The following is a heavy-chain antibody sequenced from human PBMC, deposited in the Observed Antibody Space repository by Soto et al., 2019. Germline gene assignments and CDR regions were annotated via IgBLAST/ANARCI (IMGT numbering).Heavy chain of an antibody. CDR2: IYYSGST. D-gene: IGHD2-21*01. J-gene: IGHJ5*02. Sequence: QVQLQESGPGLVKPSQTLSLTCTVSGGSISGGAYYCSWIRHHPGKRLEWIGYIYYSGSTYYNPSLKSRVAISVDTSKNQFSLKLTSVTAADTAVYYCATSVLMDTIPDTWGQGTLVTVSS. CDR1: GGSISGGAYY. CDR3: ATSVLMDTIPDT. V-gene: IGHV4-31*03.